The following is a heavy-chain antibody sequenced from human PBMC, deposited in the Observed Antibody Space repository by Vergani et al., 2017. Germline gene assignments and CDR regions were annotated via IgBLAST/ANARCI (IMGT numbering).Heavy chain of an antibody. D-gene: IGHD3-3*01. V-gene: IGHV3-21*01. Sequence: EVQLVESGGGLVQPGGSLRLSCAASGFTVSSNYMSWVRQAPGKGLEWVSSISSSSSYIYYADSVKGRFTISRDNAKNSLYLQMNSLRAEDTAVYYCARPIKRGFLEWLLAFDYWGQGTLVTVSS. CDR2: ISSSSSYI. J-gene: IGHJ4*02. CDR1: GFTVSSNY. CDR3: ARPIKRGFLEWLLAFDY.